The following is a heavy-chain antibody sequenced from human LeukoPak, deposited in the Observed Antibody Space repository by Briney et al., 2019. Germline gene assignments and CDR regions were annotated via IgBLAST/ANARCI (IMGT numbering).Heavy chain of an antibody. CDR3: ARETSGWCFGF. CDR2: IKQDGSEK. CDR1: GFSFSSSW. Sequence: GGSLRLSCVASGFSFSSSWISCVRQAPGKGLQWVANIKQDGSEKYYVDSVKGRFTISRDNAKNSLFLQMNSLRAEDTAVYFCARETSGWCFGFWGQGTLVTVSS. D-gene: IGHD6-19*01. J-gene: IGHJ4*02. V-gene: IGHV3-7*01.